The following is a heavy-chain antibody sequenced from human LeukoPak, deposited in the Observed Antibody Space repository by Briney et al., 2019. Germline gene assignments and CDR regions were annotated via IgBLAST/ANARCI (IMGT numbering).Heavy chain of an antibody. J-gene: IGHJ4*02. CDR2: ISYDGNTK. CDR3: ARDLLYDSSGYPDY. V-gene: IGHV3-30*04. Sequence: GGSLRLSCLGSGFTFRNYPMYWVRQAPGKGLEWMAVISYDGNTKYYADSVKGRFTLSRDNSKNTVYLQMNSLRAEDTAVYYCARDLLYDSSGYPDYWGQGTLVTVSS. CDR1: GFTFRNYP. D-gene: IGHD3-22*01.